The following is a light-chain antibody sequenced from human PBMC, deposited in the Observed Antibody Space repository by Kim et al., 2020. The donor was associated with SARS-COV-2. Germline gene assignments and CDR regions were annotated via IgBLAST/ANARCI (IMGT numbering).Light chain of an antibody. CDR1: QRISTW. CDR3: QQYESYILT. Sequence: GDRVTISCRASQRISTWLAWYQQKPGKAPKLLIYKTSTLESGVPSRFSGSGSGTEFTLTISSLQPDDLATYYCQQYESYILTFGPGTKVDIK. V-gene: IGKV1-5*03. CDR2: KTS. J-gene: IGKJ3*01.